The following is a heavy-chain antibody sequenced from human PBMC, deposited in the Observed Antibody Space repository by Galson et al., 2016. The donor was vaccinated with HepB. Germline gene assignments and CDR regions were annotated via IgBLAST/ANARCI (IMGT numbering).Heavy chain of an antibody. CDR1: GYTFTNYG. V-gene: IGHV1-18*01. D-gene: IGHD1-26*01. CDR2: ISAYNGNT. Sequence: SVKVSCKASGYTFTNYGISWVRQAPGQGFECMGWISAYNGNTNYAQNLQDRVTMTTDKSTSTAYMELRSLRSDDTAVYYCARGGGGTYFENYYYGMDVWGQGTTVTVSS. J-gene: IGHJ6*02. CDR3: ARGGGGTYFENYYYGMDV.